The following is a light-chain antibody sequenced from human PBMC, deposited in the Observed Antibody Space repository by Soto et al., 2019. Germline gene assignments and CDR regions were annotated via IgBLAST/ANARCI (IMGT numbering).Light chain of an antibody. Sequence: EIVMTQSPATLSVSPGERATLSCRASQSVSGNLAWYQQKPGQAPRLLIYGASTRATGIPARFSGSGSGTEFPLTISSLQSEDFAVSYCQQYNNWPGTFGQGTKVEIK. CDR3: QQYNNWPGT. J-gene: IGKJ1*01. CDR2: GAS. CDR1: QSVSGN. V-gene: IGKV3-15*01.